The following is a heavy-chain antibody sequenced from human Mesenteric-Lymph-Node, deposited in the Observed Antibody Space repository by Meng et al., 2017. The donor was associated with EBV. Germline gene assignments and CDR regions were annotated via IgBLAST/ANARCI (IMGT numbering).Heavy chain of an antibody. CDR2: INHSGST. D-gene: IGHD6-19*01. J-gene: IGHJ4*02. CDR3: AKTGSSGWSDLDY. V-gene: IGHV4-34*02. CDR1: GGSFGGYY. Sequence: QVQLQKGGAGLLKPSETLSLTCGVTGGSFGGYYWTWIRQPPGKGLEWIGEINHSGSTNYNPSLKSRVTISLDTSKNQISLKLTSVTAADTAVYYCAKTGSSGWSDLDYWGRGILVTVSS.